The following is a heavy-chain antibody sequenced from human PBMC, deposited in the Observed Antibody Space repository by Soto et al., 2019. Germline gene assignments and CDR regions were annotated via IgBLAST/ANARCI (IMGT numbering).Heavy chain of an antibody. CDR1: GYSFTSDC. Sequence: SLKVCCKASGYSFTSDCIGWVRQATVQRLDWMGCINAANGDTKYSPKFQGRVTITRDTSASTAYMELSSLRSEDTAVYYCVRRHVSATGIDWFDPWGQGTLVTVSS. J-gene: IGHJ5*02. CDR2: INAANGDT. V-gene: IGHV1-3*01. CDR3: VRRHVSATGIDWFDP. D-gene: IGHD6-13*01.